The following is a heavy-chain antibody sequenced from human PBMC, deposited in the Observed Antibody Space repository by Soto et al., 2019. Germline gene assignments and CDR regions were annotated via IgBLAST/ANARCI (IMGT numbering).Heavy chain of an antibody. CDR3: ARRPPVTTIFGVVIIRYYYYMDV. CDR1: GGSFSGYY. V-gene: IGHV4-34*01. CDR2: INHSGST. Sequence: SETLSLTCAVYGGSFSGYYWSWIRQPPGKGLEWTGEINHSGSTNYNPSLKSRVTISVDTSKNQFSLKLSSVTAADTAVYYCARRPPVTTIFGVVIIRYYYYMDVWGKGTTVTVSS. D-gene: IGHD3-3*01. J-gene: IGHJ6*03.